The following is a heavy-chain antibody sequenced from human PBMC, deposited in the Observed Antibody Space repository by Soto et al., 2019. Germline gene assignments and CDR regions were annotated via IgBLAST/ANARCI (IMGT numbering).Heavy chain of an antibody. D-gene: IGHD6-25*01. CDR3: AKQAAGPDVGWFDP. J-gene: IGHJ5*02. CDR2: IYYSGST. V-gene: IGHV4-59*01. CDR1: GGSISSYY. Sequence: SETLSLTCTVSGGSISSYYWSWIRQPPGKGLEWIGYIYYSGSTNYNPSLKSRVTISVDTSKNQFSLKLSSVTAADTAVYYCAKQAAGPDVGWFDPWGQGTLVTVSS.